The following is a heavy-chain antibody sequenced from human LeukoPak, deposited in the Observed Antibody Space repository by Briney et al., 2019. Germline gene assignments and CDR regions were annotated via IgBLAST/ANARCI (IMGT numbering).Heavy chain of an antibody. Sequence: GESLKISCKTSGYTFTNYWIGWVHQMPGKGLEWMGIIYPDDSDTRYSPSFQRQVTISADKSVNTAYLQWSSLKASDTAIYFCARREYSSSSFHFDSWGQGTRVIVSS. V-gene: IGHV5-51*07. CDR1: GYTFTNYW. J-gene: IGHJ4*02. CDR3: ARREYSSSSFHFDS. D-gene: IGHD6-6*01. CDR2: IYPDDSDT.